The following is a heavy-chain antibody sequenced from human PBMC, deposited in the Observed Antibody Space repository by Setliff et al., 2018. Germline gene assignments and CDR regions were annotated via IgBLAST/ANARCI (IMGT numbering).Heavy chain of an antibody. V-gene: IGHV4-39*07. Sequence: SETLSLTCTVSGGSMITNDYFWGWIRQPPGTGLEWIGSIYYSGDTYYNPSLKSRATVSVDTSTSQFSLRLTSVTAEDTAVYYCSRDRGNLDHSNYDYWGQGTLVTVSS. CDR2: IYYSGDT. CDR1: GGSMITNDYF. CDR3: SRDRGNLDHSNYDY. J-gene: IGHJ4*02. D-gene: IGHD4-4*01.